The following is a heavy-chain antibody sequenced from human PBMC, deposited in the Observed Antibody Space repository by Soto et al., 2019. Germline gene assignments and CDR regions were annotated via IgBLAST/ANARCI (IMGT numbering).Heavy chain of an antibody. D-gene: IGHD2-21*02. Sequence: GGSLRLSCTASGFTFGDYAMSWFRQAPGKGLEWVGFIRSKAYGGTTEYAASVKGRFTISRDDSKSIAYLQMNSLKTEDTAVYYCTRDIKVTAIHQVGYFDYWGQGTLVTVSS. CDR3: TRDIKVTAIHQVGYFDY. CDR2: IRSKAYGGTT. CDR1: GFTFGDYA. J-gene: IGHJ4*02. V-gene: IGHV3-49*03.